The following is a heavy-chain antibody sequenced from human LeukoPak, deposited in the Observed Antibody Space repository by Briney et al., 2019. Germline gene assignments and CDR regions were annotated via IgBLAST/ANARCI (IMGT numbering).Heavy chain of an antibody. CDR1: GDSVSSNSAA. V-gene: IGHV6-1*01. J-gene: IGHJ4*02. CDR2: TYYRSKWYN. CDR3: ARSALAGSDSSSWYSDY. Sequence: SQTLSLTCAISGDSVSSNSAAWNWIRQSPSRGLEWLGRTYYRSKWYNDYAVSVKSRITINPDTSKNQFSLQLNSVTPEDTAVYYCARSALAGSDSSSWYSDYWGQGTLVTGSS. D-gene: IGHD6-13*01.